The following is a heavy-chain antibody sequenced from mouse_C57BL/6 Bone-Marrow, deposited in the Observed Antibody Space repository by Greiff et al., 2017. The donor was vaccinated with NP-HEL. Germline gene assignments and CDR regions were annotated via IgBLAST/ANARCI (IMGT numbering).Heavy chain of an antibody. J-gene: IGHJ2*01. CDR1: GYTFTSYW. Sequence: QVQLQQPGAELVKPGASVKMSCKASGYTFTSYWITWVKQRPGQGLEWIGDIYPGSGSTNYNEKFKSKATLPVDTSSSTAYMQLSSLTSEDSAVYDCARDITAVVAADYWGQGTTLTVSS. V-gene: IGHV1-55*01. D-gene: IGHD1-1*01. CDR2: IYPGSGST. CDR3: ARDITAVVAADY.